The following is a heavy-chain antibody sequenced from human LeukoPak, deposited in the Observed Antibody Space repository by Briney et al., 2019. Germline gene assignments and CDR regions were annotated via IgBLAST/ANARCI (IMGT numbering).Heavy chain of an antibody. CDR1: GFTFSNAW. Sequence: KSGGSLRLSCAASGFTFSNAWMSWVRQAPGKGLEWVGRIQSKTDGGPTEYAAPVKGRFTISRDDSKKTLYLQMNSLKTEDTAVYYCTTDRGALTNWGQGTLVTVSS. V-gene: IGHV3-15*01. D-gene: IGHD3-10*01. CDR2: IQSKTDGGPT. J-gene: IGHJ4*02. CDR3: TTDRGALTN.